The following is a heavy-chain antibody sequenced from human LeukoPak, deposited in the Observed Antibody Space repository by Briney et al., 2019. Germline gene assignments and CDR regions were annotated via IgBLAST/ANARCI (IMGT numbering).Heavy chain of an antibody. CDR3: ARGSGWHSY. CDR2: IKPDGSEK. CDR1: GFTFSTSW. D-gene: IGHD6-19*01. V-gene: IGHV3-7*01. Sequence: AGGSLRLSCAASGFTFSTSWMTWVRQAPGKGLEWVANIKPDGSEKYYVDSVKGRFTISRDNAKNSLYLQMNSLRAEDTAVYYCARGSGWHSYWGQGTLVTVSS. J-gene: IGHJ4*02.